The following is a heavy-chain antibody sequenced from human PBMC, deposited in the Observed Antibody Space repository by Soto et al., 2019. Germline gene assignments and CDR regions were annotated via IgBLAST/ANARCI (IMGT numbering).Heavy chain of an antibody. J-gene: IGHJ6*02. CDR3: ARARRERTGYYYYYGMDV. V-gene: IGHV3-48*03. Sequence: PGGSLRLSCAASGFIFSDYEINWVRQAPGKGLEWVSYISNTDSTVYYANFVKGRFTISRDNAKNSLYLQMNSLRAEDTAVYYCARARRERTGYYYYYGMDVWGQGNTVTVSS. D-gene: IGHD3-9*01. CDR2: ISNTDSTV. CDR1: GFIFSDYE.